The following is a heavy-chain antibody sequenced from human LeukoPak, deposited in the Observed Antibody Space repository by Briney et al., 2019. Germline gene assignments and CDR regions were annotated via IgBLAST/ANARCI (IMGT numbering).Heavy chain of an antibody. Sequence: GASVKVSCKASGDTFTRYGISWLRQAPGQGLEWMGWISTYNGHTKYAQKLPGRVTMTTDTSTTTAYMELRSLTSDDTAVYYCARVARTSGTADFDYWGEGTLVTVSS. J-gene: IGHJ4*02. CDR2: ISTYNGHT. CDR1: GDTFTRYG. D-gene: IGHD1-1*01. V-gene: IGHV1-18*04. CDR3: ARVARTSGTADFDY.